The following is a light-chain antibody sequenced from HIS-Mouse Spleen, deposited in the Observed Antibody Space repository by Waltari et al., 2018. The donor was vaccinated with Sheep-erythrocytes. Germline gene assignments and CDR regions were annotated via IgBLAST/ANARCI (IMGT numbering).Light chain of an antibody. J-gene: IGLJ1*01. V-gene: IGLV2-11*01. Sequence: QSALTQPRSVSGSPGQSVTISCTGTSSDVGGYNYVSWNQQHPGKAPKLMIYDVSKRPQGVPDRFSGAKSGNTAALTISGLQAEDEADYYCCSYAGSYTFVFGTGTKVTVL. CDR1: SSDVGGYNY. CDR2: DVS. CDR3: CSYAGSYTFV.